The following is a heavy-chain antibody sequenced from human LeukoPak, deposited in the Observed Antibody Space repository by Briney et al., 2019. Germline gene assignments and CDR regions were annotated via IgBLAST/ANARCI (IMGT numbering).Heavy chain of an antibody. D-gene: IGHD2-8*01. CDR2: IYYSGST. CDR1: GGSISSSSYY. Sequence: PSETLSLTCTVSGGSISSSSYYWGWIRQPPGKGLEWIGSIYYSGSTYYNPSLKSRVTISVATSKNQFSLKLSSVTAADTAVYYCARGPTYVFDYWGQGTLVTVSS. CDR3: ARGPTYVFDY. J-gene: IGHJ4*02. V-gene: IGHV4-39*07.